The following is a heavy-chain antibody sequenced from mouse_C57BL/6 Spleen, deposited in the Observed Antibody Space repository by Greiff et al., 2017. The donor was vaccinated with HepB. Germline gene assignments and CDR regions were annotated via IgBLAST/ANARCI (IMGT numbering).Heavy chain of an antibody. Sequence: DVKLQESGPGMVKPSQSLSLTCTVTGYSITSGYDWHWIRHFPGNKLEWMGYISYSGSTNYNPSLKSRISITHDTSKNHFFLKLNSVTTEDTATYYCARGGYGSSLFAYWGQGTLVTVSA. CDR1: GYSITSGYD. CDR3: ARGGYGSSLFAY. CDR2: ISYSGST. D-gene: IGHD1-1*01. V-gene: IGHV3-1*01. J-gene: IGHJ3*01.